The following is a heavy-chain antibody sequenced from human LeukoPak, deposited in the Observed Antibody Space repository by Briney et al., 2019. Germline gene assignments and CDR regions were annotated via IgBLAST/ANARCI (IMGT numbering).Heavy chain of an antibody. CDR3: ARDPMGYYGSGVGWYFDL. CDR2: FDPEDGET. J-gene: IGHJ2*01. D-gene: IGHD3-10*01. CDR1: GYTLTELS. Sequence: GASVKVSCKVSGYTLTELSMHWVRQAPGKGLEWMGGFDPEDGETIYAQKFQGRVTMTRDTSISTAYMELSRLRSDDTAVYYCARDPMGYYGSGVGWYFDLWGRGTLVTVSS. V-gene: IGHV1-24*01.